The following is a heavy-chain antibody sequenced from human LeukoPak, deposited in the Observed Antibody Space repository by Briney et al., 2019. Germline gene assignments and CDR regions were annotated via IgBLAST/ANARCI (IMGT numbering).Heavy chain of an antibody. CDR3: ARDARLSYYDSSGFDY. J-gene: IGHJ4*02. V-gene: IGHV1-18*01. CDR2: ISAYNGNT. CDR1: GYTFTSYG. D-gene: IGHD3-22*01. Sequence: GASVKVSCKASGYTFTSYGISWVRQAPGQGLEWMRWISAYNGNTIYAQKLQGRVTMTTDTSTSTAYMELRSLRSDDTAVYYCARDARLSYYDSSGFDYWGQGTLVTVSS.